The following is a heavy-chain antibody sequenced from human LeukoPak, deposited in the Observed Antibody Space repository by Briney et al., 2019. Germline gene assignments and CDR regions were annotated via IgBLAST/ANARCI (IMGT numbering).Heavy chain of an antibody. D-gene: IGHD2-21*02. CDR2: ISAYNGNT. V-gene: IGHV1-18*01. Sequence: ASVKVSRKASGYTFTSYGISWVRQAPGQGLEWMGWISAYNGNTNYAQELQGRVTMTTDTSTSTSYMELRSLRSDDTAVYYCARDRPYCGGDCYPERWGQGTLVTVSS. CDR3: ARDRPYCGGDCYPER. CDR1: GYTFTSYG. J-gene: IGHJ4*02.